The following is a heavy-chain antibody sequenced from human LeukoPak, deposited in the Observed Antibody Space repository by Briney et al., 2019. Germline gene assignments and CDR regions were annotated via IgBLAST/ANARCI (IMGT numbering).Heavy chain of an antibody. CDR1: GGSFSGYY. Sequence: SETLSLTCAVYGGSFSGYYWSWIRQPPGKGLEWIGEINHSGSTNYNPSLKSRVTISVDTSKNQFSLKLSSVTAADTAVYYCARGRVGATPDAFDIWGQGTMVTVSS. CDR2: INHSGST. J-gene: IGHJ3*02. CDR3: ARGRVGATPDAFDI. V-gene: IGHV4-34*01. D-gene: IGHD1-26*01.